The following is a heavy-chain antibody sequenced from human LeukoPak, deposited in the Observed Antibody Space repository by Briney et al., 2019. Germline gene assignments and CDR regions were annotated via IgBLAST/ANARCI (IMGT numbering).Heavy chain of an antibody. CDR2: IYYSGST. V-gene: IGHV4-59*08. J-gene: IGHJ3*02. D-gene: IGHD3-10*01. CDR1: YDSISRFH. CDR3: ARTIDGFDI. Sequence: SETLSLTCTVSYDSISRFHWSWIRQPPGKGLEWIGYIYYSGSTNYSSSLKSRVTISVDTSKNQLSLELKSVTAADTAVYYCARTIDGFDIWGQGTMVTVSS.